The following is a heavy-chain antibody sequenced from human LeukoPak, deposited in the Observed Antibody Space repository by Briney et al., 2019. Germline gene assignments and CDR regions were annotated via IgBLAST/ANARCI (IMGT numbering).Heavy chain of an antibody. CDR2: ISSSGSTI. Sequence: LSLTCAVYGGSFSGYYWSWIRRAPGKGLEWVSYISSSGSTIYYADSVKGRFTISRDNAKNSLYLQMNSLRAEDTAVYYCARDGSGRDSDWFDPWGQGTLVTVSS. CDR3: ARDGSGRDSDWFDP. D-gene: IGHD3-10*01. J-gene: IGHJ5*02. CDR1: GGSFSGYY. V-gene: IGHV3-11*01.